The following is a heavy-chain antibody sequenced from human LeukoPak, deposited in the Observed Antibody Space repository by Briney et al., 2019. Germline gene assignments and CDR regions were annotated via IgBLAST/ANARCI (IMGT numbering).Heavy chain of an antibody. CDR3: ARAVYDSSGYYYVWPGVDY. CDR2: INPSGGST. J-gene: IGHJ4*02. D-gene: IGHD3-22*01. CDR1: GYTFTGYY. Sequence: ASVKVSCKASGYTFTGYYMHWVRQAPGQGLEWMGIINPSGGSTSYAQKFQGRVTMTRDTSTSTVYMELSSLRSEDTAVYYCARAVYDSSGYYYVWPGVDYWGQGTLVTVSS. V-gene: IGHV1-46*01.